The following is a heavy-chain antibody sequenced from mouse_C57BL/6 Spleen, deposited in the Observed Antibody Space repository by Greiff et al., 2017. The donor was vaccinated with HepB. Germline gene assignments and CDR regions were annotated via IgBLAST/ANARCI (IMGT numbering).Heavy chain of an antibody. Sequence: EVQLQQSGPELVKPGASVKIPCKASGYTFTDYNMDWVKQSHGKSLEWIGDINPNNGGTIYNQKFKGKATLTVDKSSSTAYMELRSLTSEDTAVYYGARGGDYERLRGYAMDYWGQGTSVTVSS. J-gene: IGHJ4*01. CDR2: INPNNGGT. D-gene: IGHD2-4*01. V-gene: IGHV1-18*01. CDR1: GYTFTDYN. CDR3: ARGGDYERLRGYAMDY.